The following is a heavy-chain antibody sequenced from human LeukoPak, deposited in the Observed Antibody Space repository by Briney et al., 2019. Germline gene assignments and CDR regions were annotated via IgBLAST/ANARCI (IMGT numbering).Heavy chain of an antibody. CDR2: INPNSGGT. CDR1: GYTFTGYY. J-gene: IGHJ5*02. D-gene: IGHD2-15*01. CDR3: AREDCSGGSCYWFDP. V-gene: IGHV1-2*02. Sequence: ASVKVSCKASGYTFTGYYMHWVRQAPGRGLEWMGWINPNSGGTNYAQKFQGRVTMTRDTSISTAYMELSRLRSDDTAVYYCAREDCSGGSCYWFDPWGQGTLVTVSS.